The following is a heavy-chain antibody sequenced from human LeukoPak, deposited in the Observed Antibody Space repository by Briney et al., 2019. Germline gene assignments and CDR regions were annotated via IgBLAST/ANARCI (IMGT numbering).Heavy chain of an antibody. CDR1: GGSISSVGYY. V-gene: IGHV4-31*03. CDR2: IYYSGST. CDR3: ARDRAVVTRYFDY. J-gene: IGHJ4*02. D-gene: IGHD4-23*01. Sequence: TSETLSLTCTVSGGSISSVGYYWSWIRQHPGKGLEWIGYIYYSGSTYYNPSLKSRVTISVDTSKNQFSRKLSSVTAADTAVYYCARDRAVVTRYFDYWGQGTLVTVSS.